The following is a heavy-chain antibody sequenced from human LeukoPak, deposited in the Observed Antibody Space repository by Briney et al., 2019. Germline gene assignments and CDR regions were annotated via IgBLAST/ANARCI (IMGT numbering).Heavy chain of an antibody. Sequence: SETLSLTCTVSGGPISSSSYYWGWIRQPPGKGLEWIGSIYYSGRSYYKVSLKSRVIISLDTPNNQFSLKVSSVTAADTALYYCARVPLSTAYLHYYSMDVWGKGTTVTVSS. CDR3: ARVPLSTAYLHYYSMDV. V-gene: IGHV4-39*07. J-gene: IGHJ6*03. D-gene: IGHD2-21*02. CDR2: IYYSGRS. CDR1: GGPISSSSYY.